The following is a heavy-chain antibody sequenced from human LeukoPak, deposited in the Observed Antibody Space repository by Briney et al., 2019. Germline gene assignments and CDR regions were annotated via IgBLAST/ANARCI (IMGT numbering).Heavy chain of an antibody. CDR3: ARDLWGSYSTGSYLDY. V-gene: IGHV3-7*01. Sequence: PGGSLRLSCAVSGFPFTNYWMSWVRQAPGKGLEWVANIKEDGSAMYYVDSLKGRFTISRDSAQNSLYLQMNSLRVEDTAVYFCARDLWGSYSTGSYLDYWGQGALVAVSS. CDR1: GFPFTNYW. D-gene: IGHD6-19*01. CDR2: IKEDGSAM. J-gene: IGHJ4*02.